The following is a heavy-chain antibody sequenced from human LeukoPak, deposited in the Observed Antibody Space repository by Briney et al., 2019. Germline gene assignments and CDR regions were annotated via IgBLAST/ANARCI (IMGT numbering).Heavy chain of an antibody. V-gene: IGHV1-18*01. J-gene: IGHJ5*02. Sequence: ASVKVSCKASGYTFTSYGISWVRQAPGPGLEWMGWISAYNGNTNYVQKFQGRVTMTTDTSTSTAYMELRSLRSDDTAVYYCARGLRELLWFGEPWNWFDPWGQGTLVTVSS. CDR2: ISAYNGNT. CDR3: ARGLRELLWFGEPWNWFDP. D-gene: IGHD3-10*01. CDR1: GYTFTSYG.